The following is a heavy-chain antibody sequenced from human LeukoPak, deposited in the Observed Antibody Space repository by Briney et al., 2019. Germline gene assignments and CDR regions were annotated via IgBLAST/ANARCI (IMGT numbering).Heavy chain of an antibody. CDR1: GFTFDDYA. V-gene: IGHV3-43*02. J-gene: IGHJ6*02. CDR2: ISGDGGST. CDR3: AKDKGWLQFAGMDV. D-gene: IGHD5-24*01. Sequence: GGSLRLSCAASGFTFDDYATHWVRQAPGKGLEWVSLISGDGGSTYYADSVKGRFTISRDNSKNSLYLQMNSLRTEDTALYYCAKDKGWLQFAGMDVWGQGTTVTVSS.